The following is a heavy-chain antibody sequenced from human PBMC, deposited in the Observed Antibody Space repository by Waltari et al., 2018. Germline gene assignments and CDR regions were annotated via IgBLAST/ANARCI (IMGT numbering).Heavy chain of an antibody. CDR2: IYYSGST. CDR3: ARDHSGWYYFDY. CDR1: GGSISSSSYY. Sequence: QLQLQESGPGLVKPSETLSLTCTVSGGSISSSSYYWGWIRQPPGKGLEWIGSIYYSGSTYYNPSLKSRVTISVDTSKNQFSLKLSSVTAADTAVYYCARDHSGWYYFDYWGQGTLVIVSS. V-gene: IGHV4-39*07. D-gene: IGHD6-19*01. J-gene: IGHJ4*02.